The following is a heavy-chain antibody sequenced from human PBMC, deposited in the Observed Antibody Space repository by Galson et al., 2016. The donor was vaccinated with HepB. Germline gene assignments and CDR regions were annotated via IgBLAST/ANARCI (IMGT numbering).Heavy chain of an antibody. D-gene: IGHD1-1*01. J-gene: IGHJ5*02. CDR1: GFTFSFYG. Sequence: SLRLSCAASGFTFSFYGMHWVRQAPGEGLEWVAVISHDGRNTFYADSVKGRFSISRDNSRNTLYMETNSLRHEDTAVYYCAKDLTPTGTNWFDPWGQGTLVIVSS. CDR3: AKDLTPTGTNWFDP. CDR2: ISHDGRNT. V-gene: IGHV3-30*18.